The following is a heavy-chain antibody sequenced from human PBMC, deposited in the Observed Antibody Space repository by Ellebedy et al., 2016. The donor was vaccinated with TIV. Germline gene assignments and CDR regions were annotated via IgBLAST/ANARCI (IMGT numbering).Heavy chain of an antibody. D-gene: IGHD3-16*01. V-gene: IGHV1-69*13. Sequence: SVKVFCXASVCTFSSYAISWVRQAPGQGLEWMGGIIPIFGTANYAQKFQGRVTITSDESTSTAYMELSRLRSEATAVYYCAKDPDYDYVWGSPGYWGQGTLVTVSS. CDR1: VCTFSSYA. CDR2: IIPIFGTA. J-gene: IGHJ4*02. CDR3: AKDPDYDYVWGSPGY.